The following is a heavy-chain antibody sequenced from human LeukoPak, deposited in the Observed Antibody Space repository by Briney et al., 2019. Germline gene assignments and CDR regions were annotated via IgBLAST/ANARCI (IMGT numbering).Heavy chain of an antibody. Sequence: SQTLSLTCAISGDCVSSNSATWNWIRQSPSRGLEWLGRIYYRSKWYNDYAVSVKSRITINPDTSKSQFSLHLNSVTPEDAAVYYCAREGWSSGWYRCFDYWGQGTLVTVSS. V-gene: IGHV6-1*01. CDR2: IYYRSKWYN. CDR3: AREGWSSGWYRCFDY. D-gene: IGHD6-19*01. CDR1: GDCVSSNSAT. J-gene: IGHJ4*02.